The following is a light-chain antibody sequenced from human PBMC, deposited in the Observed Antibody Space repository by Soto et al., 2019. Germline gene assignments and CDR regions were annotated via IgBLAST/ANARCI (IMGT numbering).Light chain of an antibody. J-gene: IGKJ4*02. V-gene: IGKV3D-15*01. CDR1: QSVSNN. CDR2: GAS. CDR3: LQHISHPYT. Sequence: EKVITQSPATLSVSPGERATLSCRASQSVSNNVAWYQHKPGQAPRLLIYGASTLQPGVPRRFSGSGSGTMFTLTISSLQPEDSAIYYCLQHISHPYTFGRGTKVDIK.